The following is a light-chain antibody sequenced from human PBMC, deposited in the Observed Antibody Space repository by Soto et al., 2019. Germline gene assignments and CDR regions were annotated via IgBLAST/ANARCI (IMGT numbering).Light chain of an antibody. V-gene: IGKV1-33*01. J-gene: IGKJ5*01. CDR2: DAS. CDR1: QDIRNY. CDR3: QHYDSLPPIT. Sequence: DIQMTPSPSSLSASVGDRVTITCQASQDIRNYLNWYQQKPGKVPKLLIYDASTLEVGAPSRFSGSGSGTDFTFTISSLQPEDIATYYCQHYDSLPPITFGQGTRLEI.